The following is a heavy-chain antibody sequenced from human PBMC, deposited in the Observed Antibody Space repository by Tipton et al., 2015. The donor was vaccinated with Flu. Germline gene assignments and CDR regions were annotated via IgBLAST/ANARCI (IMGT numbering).Heavy chain of an antibody. CDR3: ARDTDASYTPY. Sequence: TLSLTCTVSGLSISSGYFWGWIRQPPGKGLEWIGSIYRSGSPYYNPSLKSRVTMPLDTSKNQFSLRLSSVTAADTAVYFCARDTDASYTPYWGQGTLVTVSS. J-gene: IGHJ4*02. D-gene: IGHD3-10*01. CDR2: IYRSGSP. V-gene: IGHV4-38-2*02. CDR1: GLSISSGYF.